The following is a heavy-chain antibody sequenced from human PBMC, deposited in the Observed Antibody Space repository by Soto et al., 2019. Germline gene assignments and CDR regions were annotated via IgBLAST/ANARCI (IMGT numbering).Heavy chain of an antibody. J-gene: IGHJ5*02. D-gene: IGHD1-26*01. CDR2: IYATGDT. Sequence: QVVLQESGPGVVKPSDTLSLTCNVSGASLSRYYWSWIRQPPGKGLEWIGRIYATGDTDYNPSLKSRHFISGEKSKKQFSLTLRSVTAADTAIYYCVRDGTKNLRDRFEPWGRGILVTVSS. V-gene: IGHV4-4*07. CDR3: VRDGTKNLRDRFEP. CDR1: GASLSRYY.